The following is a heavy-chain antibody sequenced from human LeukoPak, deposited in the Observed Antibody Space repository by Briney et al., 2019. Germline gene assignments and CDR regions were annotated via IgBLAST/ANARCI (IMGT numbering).Heavy chain of an antibody. V-gene: IGHV3-11*06. CDR1: GVIFSDYY. D-gene: IGHD2-2*01. J-gene: IGHJ4*02. CDR2: ISTIGYT. CDR3: TRRDCTRTSCYASD. Sequence: GGSLRLSCTASGVIFSDYYMGWVRQAPGQGLEWISYISTIGYTSYADSVKGRFTISRDTAKKSVYLQMNSLRAEDTSIYYCTRRDCTRTSCYASDWGQGTLVTVSS.